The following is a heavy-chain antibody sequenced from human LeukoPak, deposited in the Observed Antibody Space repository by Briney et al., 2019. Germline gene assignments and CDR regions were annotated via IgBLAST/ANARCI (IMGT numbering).Heavy chain of an antibody. J-gene: IGHJ4*02. D-gene: IGHD6-13*01. CDR1: GGSISSGAYY. CDR2: IYYSGST. CDR3: ASHKQQLVRLDY. Sequence: SETLSLTCTVSGGSISSGAYYWGWIRQPPGKGLEWIGSIYYSGSTYYNPSLKSRVTISVDTSKNQFSLKLSSVTAADTAVYYCASHKQQLVRLDYWGQGTLVTVSS. V-gene: IGHV4-39*01.